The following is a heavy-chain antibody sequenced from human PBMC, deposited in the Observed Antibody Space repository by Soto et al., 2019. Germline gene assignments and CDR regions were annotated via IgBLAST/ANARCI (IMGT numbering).Heavy chain of an antibody. CDR2: ISYDGSNK. CDR3: ASTGFDWSGMDV. CDR1: GFTFCSYA. J-gene: IGHJ6*02. Sequence: QVQLVESGGGVVQPGRSLRLSCAASGFTFCSYAMHWVRQAPGKGLEWVAVISYDGSNKYYADSVKGRFTISRDNSKNTLYLQMNSLRAEDTAVYYCASTGFDWSGMDVWGQGTTVTESS. V-gene: IGHV3-30-3*01. D-gene: IGHD3-9*01.